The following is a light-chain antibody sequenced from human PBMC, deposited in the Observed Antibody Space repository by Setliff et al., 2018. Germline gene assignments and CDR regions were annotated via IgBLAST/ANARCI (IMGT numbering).Light chain of an antibody. J-gene: IGLJ1*01. CDR1: NSDVGGYNY. CDR3: NAYTAGTTYV. V-gene: IGLV2-14*03. CDR2: GVS. Sequence: QSVLTQPAAVSGSPGQSIAISCAGTNSDVGGYNYVSWYQQHPNKAPKLIIYGVSDRPSGVSSRFSGSKSGNTASLTISGLQTEDEADYYCNAYTAGTTYVFGTGTKGTVL.